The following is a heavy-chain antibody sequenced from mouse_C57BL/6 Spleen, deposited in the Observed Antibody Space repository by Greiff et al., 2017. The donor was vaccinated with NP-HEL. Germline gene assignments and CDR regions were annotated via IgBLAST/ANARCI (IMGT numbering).Heavy chain of an antibody. Sequence: EVKLVESGGGLVKPGGSLKLSCAASGFTFSDYGMHWVRQAPEKGLEWVAYISSGSSTIYYADTVKGRFTISRDNAKNTLFLQMTSLRSEDTAMYYCAILLPFYAMDYWGQGTSVTVSS. CDR3: AILLPFYAMDY. J-gene: IGHJ4*01. CDR1: GFTFSDYG. D-gene: IGHD1-1*01. CDR2: ISSGSSTI. V-gene: IGHV5-17*01.